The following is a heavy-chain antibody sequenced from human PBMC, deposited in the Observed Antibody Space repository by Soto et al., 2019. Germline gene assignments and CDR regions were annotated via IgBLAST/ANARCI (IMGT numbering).Heavy chain of an antibody. CDR1: GFTFSSYG. Sequence: EVQLVESGGGLVKPGGSLRLSCAASGFTFSSYGMHWVRQAPGKGLEWVSSISSDGYIYYADSVRGRFTISRDNAKNSLYLQMNSLRAEDTAVYYCARGTTGYSYGSTGMDVWGQGTTVTVSS. CDR3: ARGTTGYSYGSTGMDV. D-gene: IGHD5-18*01. J-gene: IGHJ6*02. V-gene: IGHV3-21*01. CDR2: ISSDGYI.